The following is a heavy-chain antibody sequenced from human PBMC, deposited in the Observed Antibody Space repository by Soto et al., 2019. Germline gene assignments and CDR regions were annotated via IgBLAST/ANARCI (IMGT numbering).Heavy chain of an antibody. CDR2: INWKSDI. CDR3: AISQDRGGRTTFIY. CDR1: GFTFDDNA. J-gene: IGHJ4*02. V-gene: IGHV3-9*01. D-gene: IGHD3-16*01. Sequence: GGSLRLSCAVSGFTFDDNAMNWVRQAPEKGLEWVSGINWKSDIGYADSMKGRFTISRDNAENSLYLQMNSLRAEDTALYYCAISQDRGGRTTFIYWGQGTQVTVSS.